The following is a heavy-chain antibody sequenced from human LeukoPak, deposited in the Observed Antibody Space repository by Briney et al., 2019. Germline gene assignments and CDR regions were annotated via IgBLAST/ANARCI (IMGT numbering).Heavy chain of an antibody. CDR2: INTDGSST. D-gene: IGHD2/OR15-2a*01. CDR3: ARDVYGRFDP. Sequence: GGSLRLSCAASGFTFSSYWMHWVRQAPEKGLVWVSRINTDGSSTTYADSVEGRFTISRDNAKNTLFLQMKSLRAEDTAVYYCARDVYGRFDPWGQGTLVTVSS. V-gene: IGHV3-74*01. CDR1: GFTFSSYW. J-gene: IGHJ5*02.